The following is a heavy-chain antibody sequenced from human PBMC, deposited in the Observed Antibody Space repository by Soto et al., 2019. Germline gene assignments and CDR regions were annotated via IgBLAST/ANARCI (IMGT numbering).Heavy chain of an antibody. CDR2: IYSGGST. CDR3: AREGLGKIDAFDI. V-gene: IGHV3-53*01. D-gene: IGHD7-27*01. CDR1: GFTVSSNY. Sequence: GGSLRLSCAASGFTVSSNYMSWVRQAPGKGLEWVSVIYSGGSTCYADSVKGRFTISRDNSKNTLYLQMNSLRAEDTAVYYCAREGLGKIDAFDIWGQGTMVTVSS. J-gene: IGHJ3*02.